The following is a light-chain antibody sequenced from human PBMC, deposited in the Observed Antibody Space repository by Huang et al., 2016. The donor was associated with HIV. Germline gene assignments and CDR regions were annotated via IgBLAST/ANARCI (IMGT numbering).Light chain of an antibody. Sequence: DIQITQSPSSLSASVGDTVIITCRASQNIKRYLNWYQQEPVKAPKLLISAASNLQGGVPSTFSGSGSGTDFTLTINSLQPEDSATYYCQQSARTPRTFGQGTKLEI. CDR3: QQSARTPRT. CDR1: QNIKRY. J-gene: IGKJ2*01. V-gene: IGKV1-39*01. CDR2: AAS.